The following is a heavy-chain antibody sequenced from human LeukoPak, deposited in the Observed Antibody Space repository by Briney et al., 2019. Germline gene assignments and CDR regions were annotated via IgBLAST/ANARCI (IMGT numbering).Heavy chain of an antibody. CDR2: IYYSWST. J-gene: IGHJ6*04. CDR3: ARTESARVTYYYGMDV. V-gene: IGHV4-59*01. Sequence: KPSEALSLTCTFSDGSISSYYWNWIRQPPGEGLDGMGYIYYSWSTDYNHSLKRRVTISLDTSKNQFSLRLGCVAAAGPAIYYCARTESARVTYYYGMDVWGKGATVTVCS. CDR1: DGSISSYY.